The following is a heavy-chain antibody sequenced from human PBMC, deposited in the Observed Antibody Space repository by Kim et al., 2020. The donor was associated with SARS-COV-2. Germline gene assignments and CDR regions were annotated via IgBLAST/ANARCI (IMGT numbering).Heavy chain of an antibody. J-gene: IGHJ4*02. D-gene: IGHD6-13*01. CDR2: IYYSGNT. CDR1: GDSISSTTYY. Sequence: SETLSLICTVSGDSISSTTYYWGWIRQSPGKGLEWIGHIYYSGNTYYNPSLKSRVSMSVDTSKNQFSLKLSSVTAADTAVYHCATYVTSIANFDNWGRGALVTVSS. V-gene: IGHV4-39*01. CDR3: ATYVTSIANFDN.